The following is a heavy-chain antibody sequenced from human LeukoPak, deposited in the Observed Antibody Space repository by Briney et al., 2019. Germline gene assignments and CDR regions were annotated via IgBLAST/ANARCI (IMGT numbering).Heavy chain of an antibody. V-gene: IGHV3-48*02. D-gene: IGHD3-22*01. CDR3: ARGSLYRSNYYDSSGRLPGY. CDR1: GFTFSSYS. CDR2: ISSSSSTI. J-gene: IGHJ4*02. Sequence: PGGSLRLSCAASGFTFSSYSMNWVRQAPGKGLEWVSYISSSSSTIYYADSVKGRFTISRDNAKNSLYLQMNSLRDEDTAVYYCARGSLYRSNYYDSSGRLPGYWGQGTLVTVSS.